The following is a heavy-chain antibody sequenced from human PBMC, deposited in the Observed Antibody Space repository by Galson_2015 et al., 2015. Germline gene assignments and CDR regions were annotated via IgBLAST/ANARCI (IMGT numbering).Heavy chain of an antibody. Sequence: SLRLSCAASGFTFNSYAMSWVRQAPGKGLEWVSGISGTGGSRWYADSVKGRFIISRDTSKNTLYLQMNSLRAEDTAVYFCAKEAYFYGSGSYFLDYYYYYYIDVWGTGTTVTVSS. CDR3: AKEAYFYGSGSYFLDYYYYYYIDV. CDR2: ISGTGGSR. J-gene: IGHJ6*03. CDR1: GFTFNSYA. V-gene: IGHV3-23*01. D-gene: IGHD3-10*01.